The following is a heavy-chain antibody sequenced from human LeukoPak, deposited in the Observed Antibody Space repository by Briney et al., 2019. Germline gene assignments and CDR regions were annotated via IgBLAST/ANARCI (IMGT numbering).Heavy chain of an antibody. Sequence: ASVKVSCKASGYTFIDYHIHWVRQAPGQGLEWMGRINPNSGGTDYAQNFQGRVTMTRDTSISTAYMELSRLRSDDTAVYYCARDLPSTSNWELDYWGQGTLVTVS. CDR1: GYTFIDYH. CDR2: INPNSGGT. CDR3: ARDLPSTSNWELDY. D-gene: IGHD7-27*01. J-gene: IGHJ4*02. V-gene: IGHV1-2*06.